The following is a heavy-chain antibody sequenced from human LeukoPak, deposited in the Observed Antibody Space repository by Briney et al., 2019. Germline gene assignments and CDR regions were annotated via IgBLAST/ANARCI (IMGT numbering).Heavy chain of an antibody. CDR3: VRGTGY. Sequence: GGSLRLSCSVSGFTFSTYVMHWVRQAPGKGLGYVSAISSNGDNTYYADSVKDRFTISRDNSKNTLYLQMSSLRADDTAVYYCVRGTGYWGQGTLVTVSS. V-gene: IGHV3-64D*06. CDR2: ISSNGDNT. J-gene: IGHJ4*02. CDR1: GFTFSTYV.